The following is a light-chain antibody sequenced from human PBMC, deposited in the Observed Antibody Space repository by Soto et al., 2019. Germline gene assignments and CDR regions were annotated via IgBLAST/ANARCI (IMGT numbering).Light chain of an antibody. J-gene: IGLJ3*02. Sequence: QSALTQPASVSGSPGQSITISCTGTSSDVGAYNYVSWYQQHPGKAPKLMIYEVSNRPSGVSNRFSGSKSGKTASLTISGPQAEDEADYYVNPYKSRGPRVFGGGTKLPVL. CDR2: EVS. V-gene: IGLV2-14*01. CDR3: NPYKSRGPRV. CDR1: SSDVGAYNY.